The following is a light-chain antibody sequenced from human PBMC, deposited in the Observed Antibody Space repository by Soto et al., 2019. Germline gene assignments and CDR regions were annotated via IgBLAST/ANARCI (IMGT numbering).Light chain of an antibody. V-gene: IGKV3D-15*01. Sequence: EIVLTQSPGTLSLSPGERATLSCRASQSVSSRLAWYQQKPGQAPRLLISGASSRATGIPDRFSGSGSGTEFTLTISSLQSEDFAVYYCQHYSNWPAFGQGTRLEIK. CDR1: QSVSSR. CDR3: QHYSNWPA. J-gene: IGKJ5*01. CDR2: GAS.